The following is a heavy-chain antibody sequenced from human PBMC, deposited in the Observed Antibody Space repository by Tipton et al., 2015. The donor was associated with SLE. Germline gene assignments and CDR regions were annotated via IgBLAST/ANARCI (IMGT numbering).Heavy chain of an antibody. CDR3: ASRTDNDFEGPNDD. D-gene: IGHD3-3*01. Sequence: GLVKPSETLSLTCAVSGGSISSHYWSWIRQSPGKGLEWIGYFYYSGSTNYNPSLKSRVAISIDTSKNHFSLKLSSVTAGDTGVHYCASRTDNDFEGPNDDWGQGTLVTVSS. V-gene: IGHV4-59*11. CDR1: GGSISSHY. CDR2: FYYSGST. J-gene: IGHJ4*02.